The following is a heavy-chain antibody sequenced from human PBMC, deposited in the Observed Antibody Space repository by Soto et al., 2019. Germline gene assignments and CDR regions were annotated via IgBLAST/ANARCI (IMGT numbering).Heavy chain of an antibody. V-gene: IGHV3-74*01. CDR2: ISTDGRST. J-gene: IGHJ4*02. Sequence: EVQLVESGGGLVQPGGSLRLSCAATGFTFSTYWMHWVRQGPGKGLVWVSRISTDGRSTTYADSVKGRFTISRDNAKNTLYLQMNSLSAEDTAVYYCARATGSNHPFDYWGQGTLVTVSS. CDR1: GFTFSTYW. D-gene: IGHD2-2*01. CDR3: ARATGSNHPFDY.